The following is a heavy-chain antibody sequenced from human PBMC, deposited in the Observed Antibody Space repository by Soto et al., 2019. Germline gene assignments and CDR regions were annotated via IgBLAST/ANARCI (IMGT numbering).Heavy chain of an antibody. CDR3: ARESHDILTGPPWVWYFDL. CDR2: INDRGSI. CDR1: GGSFSGYY. V-gene: IGHV4-34*01. Sequence: QVQLQQWGAGPLRPLETLSLTCGVSGGSFSGYYWAWIRQSPGKGLEWIGEINDRGSINYNPSLKSRVSISVDMSKDPSSLNLKSVPAADTAVYYCARESHDILTGPPWVWYFDLWGRGTLVTVSS. J-gene: IGHJ2*01. D-gene: IGHD3-9*01.